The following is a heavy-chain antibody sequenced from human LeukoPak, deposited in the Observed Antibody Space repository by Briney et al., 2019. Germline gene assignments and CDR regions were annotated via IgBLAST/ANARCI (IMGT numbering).Heavy chain of an antibody. CDR1: GFDLSSHW. J-gene: IGHJ4*02. CDR3: VRAADYGDYGGFDY. Sequence: GGSLRLSCAASGFDLSSHWMHWVRQAPGKGLVWVARIISDGSYTNYADSVKGRFTISRDNAKNTLYLQMHSLRAEDTAVYYCVRAADYGDYGGFDYWGQGTLVTVSS. D-gene: IGHD4-17*01. V-gene: IGHV3-74*01. CDR2: IISDGSYT.